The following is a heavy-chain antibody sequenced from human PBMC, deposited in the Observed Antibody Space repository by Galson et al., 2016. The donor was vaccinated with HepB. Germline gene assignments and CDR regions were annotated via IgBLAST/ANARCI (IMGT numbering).Heavy chain of an antibody. D-gene: IGHD3-10*02. V-gene: IGHV3-23*01. CDR3: AKDWSTTTCVQGCLDV. J-gene: IGHJ6*02. CDR1: GFTFSNYA. Sequence: SLRLSCAASGFTFSNYAMTWVRQAPRKGLEWTSTINNNDDSTYYAHSVQGRFTISRDKSKNTLFLQMNSLRAEDTAVYYCAKDWSTTTCVQGCLDVWGQGTTVTVAS. CDR2: INNNDDST.